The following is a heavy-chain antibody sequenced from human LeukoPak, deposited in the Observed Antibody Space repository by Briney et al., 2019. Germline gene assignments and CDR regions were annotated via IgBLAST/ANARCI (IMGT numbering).Heavy chain of an antibody. Sequence: SGTLSLTCAVSGGSISSSNWWSWVRQPPGKGLEWIGEIYHSGSTNYNPSLKSRVTISVDKSKNQFSLKLSSVTAADTAVYYCARDRPFWAVAGTHWFDPWGQGTLVTVSS. J-gene: IGHJ5*02. CDR1: GGSISSSNW. D-gene: IGHD6-19*01. CDR3: ARDRPFWAVAGTHWFDP. CDR2: IYHSGST. V-gene: IGHV4-4*02.